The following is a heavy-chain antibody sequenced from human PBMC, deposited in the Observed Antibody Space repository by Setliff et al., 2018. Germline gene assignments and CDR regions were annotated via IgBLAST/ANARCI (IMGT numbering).Heavy chain of an antibody. D-gene: IGHD6-19*01. Sequence: ASVKVSCKASGFTFTTSAVQWVRQARGQRLEWIGWIVVGSVSTNYAQKFQDRAIITRDMSTSTVYMELSSLRSEDTAVYYCAVNSGWYGNFDYWGQGTLVTVSS. V-gene: IGHV1-58*01. CDR3: AVNSGWYGNFDY. J-gene: IGHJ4*02. CDR1: GFTFTTSA. CDR2: IVVGSVST.